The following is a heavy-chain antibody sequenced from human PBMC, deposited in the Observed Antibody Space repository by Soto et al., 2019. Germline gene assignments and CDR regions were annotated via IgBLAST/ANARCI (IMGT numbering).Heavy chain of an antibody. Sequence: GPTLLNPTQTLTLTCTLSGFSLSTSGMCVSWIRQPPGKALEWLARIDWDDDKYYSTSLETRLTISKDTSKNQVVLTMTNMDPVDTAAYYCARAHGYSRYEMDYWGQGALVTVSS. CDR2: IDWDDDK. V-gene: IGHV2-70*11. CDR3: ARAHGYSRYEMDY. CDR1: GFSLSTSGMC. D-gene: IGHD4-4*01. J-gene: IGHJ4*02.